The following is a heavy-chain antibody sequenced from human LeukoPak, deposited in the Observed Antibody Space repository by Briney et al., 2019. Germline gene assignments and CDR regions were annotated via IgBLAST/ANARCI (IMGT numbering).Heavy chain of an antibody. V-gene: IGHV3-21*01. Sequence: PGGSLRLSCAASGFTFSSYSMNWVRQAPGKGLEWVSSISSSSSYIYYADSVKGRFTISRDNAKNSLYLQTNSLRAEDTAVYCCASYSSSWPTVDYWGQGTLVTVSS. CDR1: GFTFSSYS. CDR2: ISSSSSYI. D-gene: IGHD6-13*01. J-gene: IGHJ4*02. CDR3: ASYSSSWPTVDY.